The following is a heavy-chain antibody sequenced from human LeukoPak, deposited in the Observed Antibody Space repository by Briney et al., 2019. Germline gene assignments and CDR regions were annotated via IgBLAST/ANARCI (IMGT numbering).Heavy chain of an antibody. CDR3: AGGSVDYGGNTRVTEFDY. CDR1: GGTISSYA. J-gene: IGHJ4*02. V-gene: IGHV1-69*13. CDR2: IIPIFGTA. D-gene: IGHD4-23*01. Sequence: VASVKVSCKASGGTISSYAISWVRQAPGQGLEWMGGIIPIFGTANYAQKFQGRVTITADESTSTAYMELSSLRSEDTAVYYCAGGSVDYGGNTRVTEFDYWGQGTLVTVSS.